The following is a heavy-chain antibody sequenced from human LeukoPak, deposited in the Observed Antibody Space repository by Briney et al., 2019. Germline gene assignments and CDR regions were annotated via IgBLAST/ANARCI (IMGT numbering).Heavy chain of an antibody. V-gene: IGHV3-23*01. J-gene: IGHJ6*02. CDR1: GFAFRNHA. Sequence: PGGSLRLSCVASGFAFRNHAMNWVRQAPGKGLEWVSAISGSGGSTYYADSVKGRFTISRDNSKNTLYLQMNSLRAEDTAVYYCAKEIGITMIVVVNYYYYGMDVWGQGTTVTVSS. CDR3: AKEIGITMIVVVNYYYYGMDV. CDR2: ISGSGGST. D-gene: IGHD3-22*01.